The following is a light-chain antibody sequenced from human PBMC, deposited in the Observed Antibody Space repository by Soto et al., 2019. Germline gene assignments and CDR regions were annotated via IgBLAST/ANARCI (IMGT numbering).Light chain of an antibody. Sequence: EIVMTQSPAPLSVSPGERATLSCRASQSVSSNLAWYQQKPGQAPRLLLSGASTRATGIPARFSGSGSGTEFTLTISSLQSEDVAVYDCQQYNNCLRGLTFGGGTKVEIK. CDR2: GAS. CDR1: QSVSSN. J-gene: IGKJ4*01. V-gene: IGKV3-15*01. CDR3: QQYNNCLRGLT.